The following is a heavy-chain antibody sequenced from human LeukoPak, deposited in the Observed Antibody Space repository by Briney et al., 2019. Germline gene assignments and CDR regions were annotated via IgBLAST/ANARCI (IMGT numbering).Heavy chain of an antibody. Sequence: ASVKVSCKASGYTFTGFYIYWVRQAPGQGLEWMGWINPDSGDTNYAQKFQGRVTMTRDTSISTAYMELSSLTSDDTAVYYCTRERINSGTYSEALDYWGQGTPVTVSS. J-gene: IGHJ4*02. CDR1: GYTFTGFY. CDR2: INPDSGDT. V-gene: IGHV1-2*02. CDR3: TRERINSGTYSEALDY. D-gene: IGHD1-26*01.